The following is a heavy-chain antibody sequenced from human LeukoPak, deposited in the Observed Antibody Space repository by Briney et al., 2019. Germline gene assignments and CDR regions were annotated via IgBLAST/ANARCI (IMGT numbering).Heavy chain of an antibody. Sequence: PSETLSLTCTVSGGSISSYYWSWIRQPPGKGLEWIGYIYYSGSTNYNPSLKSRVTMSLDTSKNQLSLRLRSVTAADTAVYYCVRDMGYYDKVWGQGTLVTVSS. CDR1: GGSISSYY. J-gene: IGHJ4*02. CDR2: IYYSGST. D-gene: IGHD3-22*01. CDR3: VRDMGYYDKV. V-gene: IGHV4-59*12.